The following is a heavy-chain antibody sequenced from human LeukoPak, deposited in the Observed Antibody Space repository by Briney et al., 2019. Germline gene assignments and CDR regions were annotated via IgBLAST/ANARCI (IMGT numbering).Heavy chain of an antibody. D-gene: IGHD5-18*01. J-gene: IGHJ6*03. Sequence: SETLSLTCTVSGGSISSGSYYWSWIRQPAGKGLEWIGRIYTSGSTNYNPSLKSRVTISVDTSKNQFSLKLSSVTAADTTVYYCARAPERWYSYGSYTYYYMDVWGKGTTVTVSS. CDR3: ARAPERWYSYGSYTYYYMDV. CDR2: IYTSGST. V-gene: IGHV4-61*02. CDR1: GGSISSGSYY.